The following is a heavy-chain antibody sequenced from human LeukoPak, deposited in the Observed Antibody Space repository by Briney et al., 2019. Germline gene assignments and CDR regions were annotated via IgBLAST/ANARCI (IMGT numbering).Heavy chain of an antibody. CDR3: ASPGIAAAGTSGY. CDR1: GFTSSSYS. Sequence: GGSLRLSCAASGFTSSSYSMNWVRQAPGKGLEWVSSISSSSSYIYYADSVKGRFTISRDNAKNSLYLQMNSLRAEDTAVYYCASPGIAAAGTSGYWGQGTLVTVPS. J-gene: IGHJ4*02. V-gene: IGHV3-21*01. CDR2: ISSSSSYI. D-gene: IGHD6-13*01.